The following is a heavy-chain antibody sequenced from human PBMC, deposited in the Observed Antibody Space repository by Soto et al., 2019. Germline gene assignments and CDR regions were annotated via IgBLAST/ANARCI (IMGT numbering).Heavy chain of an antibody. CDR3: ARNVSREIYGSSSGYDYGMDV. CDR2: IDPSDSYT. D-gene: IGHD5-18*01. Sequence: PGESLKISCKGSGYSFTSYWISWVRQMPGKGLEWMGRIDPSDSYTNYSPSFQGHVTISADKSISTAYLQWSSLKASDTAMYYCARNVSREIYGSSSGYDYGMDVWGQGTTVTVSS. J-gene: IGHJ6*02. V-gene: IGHV5-10-1*01. CDR1: GYSFTSYW.